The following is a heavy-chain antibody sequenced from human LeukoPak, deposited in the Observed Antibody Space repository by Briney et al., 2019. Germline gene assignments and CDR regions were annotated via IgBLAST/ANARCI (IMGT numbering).Heavy chain of an antibody. Sequence: GGSLRLSCAASGFTFDDYAMHWVRQAPGKGLEWVSGISWNSGSIGYADSVKGRFTISRDNAKNSLYLQMNSLRAEDTALCYCDKGREWLVLLDALDIWGQGTMVTVSS. CDR3: DKGREWLVLLDALDI. CDR2: ISWNSGSI. V-gene: IGHV3-9*01. J-gene: IGHJ3*02. CDR1: GFTFDDYA. D-gene: IGHD6-19*01.